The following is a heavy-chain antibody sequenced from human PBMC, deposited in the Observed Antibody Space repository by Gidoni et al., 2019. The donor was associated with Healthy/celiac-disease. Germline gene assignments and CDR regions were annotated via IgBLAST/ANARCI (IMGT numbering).Heavy chain of an antibody. CDR2: IYSGGST. CDR3: ARDLLFKDIVVVPAAMPRKPYGMDV. CDR1: GFTVTRHS. Sequence: EVQLLEPGGGLIQPGGPLRLPSAASGFTVTRHSMRWVRQAPGKGLEWVSVIYSGGSTYYADSVKGRFTISRDNSKNTLYLQMNSLRAEDTAVYYCARDLLFKDIVVVPAAMPRKPYGMDVWGQGTTVTVSS. V-gene: IGHV3-53*01. D-gene: IGHD2-2*01. J-gene: IGHJ6*02.